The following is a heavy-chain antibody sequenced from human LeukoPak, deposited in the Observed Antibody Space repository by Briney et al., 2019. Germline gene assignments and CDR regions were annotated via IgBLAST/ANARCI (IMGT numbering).Heavy chain of an antibody. CDR2: ISGSGGST. J-gene: IGHJ4*02. D-gene: IGHD3-10*01. Sequence: GGTLRLSCAASGFTFSSYGMSWVRQAPGKGLEWVSAISGSGGSTYYADSVKGRFTISRDNSKNTLYLQMNSLRAEDTAVYYCAKISHGSGSYTSKRALYYFDYWGQGTLVTVSS. V-gene: IGHV3-23*01. CDR1: GFTFSSYG. CDR3: AKISHGSGSYTSKRALYYFDY.